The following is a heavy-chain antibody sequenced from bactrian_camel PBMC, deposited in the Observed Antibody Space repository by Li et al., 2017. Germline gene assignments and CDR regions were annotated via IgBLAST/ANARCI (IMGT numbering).Heavy chain of an antibody. CDR1: GETYNSYC. J-gene: IGHJ6*01. CDR3: APRCPKSDGADWYAFGW. V-gene: IGHV3S55*01. Sequence: HVQLVESGGGSVQAGESLALSCTRSGETYNSYCMAWFQQAPGKEREGVAAIGGDGSTNYADSVQGRSTISQDNAKNILYLQMSSLKLEDTAMYYCAPRCPKSDGADWYAFGWWGLGTQVTVS. D-gene: IGHD1*01. CDR2: IGGDGST.